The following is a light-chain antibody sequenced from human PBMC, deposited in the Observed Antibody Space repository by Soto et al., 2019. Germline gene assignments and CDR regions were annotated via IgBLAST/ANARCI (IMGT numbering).Light chain of an antibody. CDR2: GAS. CDR3: RQYNNRPPMA. J-gene: IGKJ1*01. Sequence: EIVMTQSPATLSVSPGERATLSCRASQSVSSNLAWYQQKPGQAPRLLIYGASTRATGIPARFSGSGSGTEFTLTISSLQSEDFAVYYCRQYNNRPPMAFGQGTKVEIK. V-gene: IGKV3-15*01. CDR1: QSVSSN.